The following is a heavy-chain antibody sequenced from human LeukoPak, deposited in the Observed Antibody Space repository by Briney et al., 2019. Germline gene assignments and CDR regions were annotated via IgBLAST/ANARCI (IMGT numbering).Heavy chain of an antibody. V-gene: IGHV1-69*04. CDR1: GGTFSSYA. J-gene: IGHJ5*02. Sequence: ASVKVSCKASGGTFSSYAISWVRQAPGQGLEWMGRIIPIFGIANYAQKFQGRVAITADKSTSTAYMELSSLRSEDTAVYYCARDLDIVVVPAPYNWFDPWGQGTLVTVSS. D-gene: IGHD2-2*03. CDR2: IIPIFGIA. CDR3: ARDLDIVVVPAPYNWFDP.